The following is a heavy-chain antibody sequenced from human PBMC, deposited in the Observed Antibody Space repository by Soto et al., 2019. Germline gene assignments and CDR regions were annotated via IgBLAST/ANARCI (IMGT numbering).Heavy chain of an antibody. CDR1: GFTLSDYF. J-gene: IGHJ3*02. V-gene: IGHV1-2*02. CDR2: INPNNGAT. CDR3: ARVGNGYDI. D-gene: IGHD2-15*01. Sequence: ASVKVSCKASGFTLSDYFIHWVRQAPGQGLEWMGWINPNNGATKYAQNLQGRVTLTGDKSISTAFMELRRLRSDDTAVYFCARVGNGYDIWGQGTMVTVSS.